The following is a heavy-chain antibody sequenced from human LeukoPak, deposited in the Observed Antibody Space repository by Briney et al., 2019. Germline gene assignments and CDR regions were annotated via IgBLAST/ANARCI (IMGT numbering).Heavy chain of an antibody. J-gene: IGHJ6*03. CDR1: GYSFTSYW. CDR3: ARRRTVNSSGGVGYMDV. D-gene: IGHD3-22*01. Sequence: GESLKISCKGSGYSFTSYWIGWVRQMPGKGLEWMGIIYPGDSDTRYSPSFQGQVTISADKSISTAYLQGSSLKASDTAMYYCARRRTVNSSGGVGYMDVWGKGTTVTISS. CDR2: IYPGDSDT. V-gene: IGHV5-51*01.